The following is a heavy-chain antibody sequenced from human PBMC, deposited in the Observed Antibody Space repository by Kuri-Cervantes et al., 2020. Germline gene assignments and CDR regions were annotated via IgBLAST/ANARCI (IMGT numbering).Heavy chain of an antibody. D-gene: IGHD3-10*01. CDR3: ARESSYAFGI. J-gene: IGHJ3*02. V-gene: IGHV3-53*01. CDR1: GFTVSSNY. Sequence: GESLKISCAASGFTVSSNYMSWVRQAPGKGLEWVSVIYSGGSTYYADSVKGRFTISRDNAKKSLYLQMNSLRAEDTAVYYCARESSYAFGIWGQGTTVTVSS. CDR2: IYSGGST.